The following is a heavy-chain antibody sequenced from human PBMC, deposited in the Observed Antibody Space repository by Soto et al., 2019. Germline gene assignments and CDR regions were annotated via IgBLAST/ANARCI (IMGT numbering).Heavy chain of an antibody. Sequence: ASVKVSCKASGGTFSSYAISWVRQAPGQGLEWMGGIIPIFGTANYAQKFQGRVTITADESTSTAYMELSSLRSEDTAVYYCARKRKEGYYYYGMDVWGQGTTVTISS. CDR1: GGTFSSYA. CDR2: IIPIFGTA. CDR3: ARKRKEGYYYYGMDV. J-gene: IGHJ6*02. V-gene: IGHV1-69*13.